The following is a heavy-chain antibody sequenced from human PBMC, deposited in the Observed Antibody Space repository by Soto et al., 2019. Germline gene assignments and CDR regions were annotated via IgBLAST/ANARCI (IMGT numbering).Heavy chain of an antibody. J-gene: IGHJ4*02. V-gene: IGHV1-18*01. D-gene: IGHD2-15*01. CDR1: GYTFSNNG. CDR3: ASDQSGGVFDY. CDR2: ISPYNGNT. Sequence: QVQLVQSGPEVQKPGASVKVSCKTSGYTFSNNGITWVRQAPGQGLEWMGWISPYNGNTNYAQNLQGRVTMTTDTSTNTAYMELRSLRSDDTAVYYCASDQSGGVFDYWGQGILVTVSP.